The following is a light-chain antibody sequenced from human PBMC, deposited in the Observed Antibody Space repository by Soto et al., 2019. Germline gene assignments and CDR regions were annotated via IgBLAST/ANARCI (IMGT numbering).Light chain of an antibody. Sequence: DFQLTQSPSTLSASVGDRVTITCRASQSIRSWLAWYQQKPGKAPKVLIYDASSLESGVPSRFSGSGSGTEFTLTITTLQPDDFATYYCQQHNSYSLTFGQGTKVDIK. CDR1: QSIRSW. V-gene: IGKV1-5*01. CDR2: DAS. CDR3: QQHNSYSLT. J-gene: IGKJ1*01.